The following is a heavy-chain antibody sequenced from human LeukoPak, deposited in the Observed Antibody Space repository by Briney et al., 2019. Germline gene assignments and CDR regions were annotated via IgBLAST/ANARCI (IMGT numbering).Heavy chain of an antibody. D-gene: IGHD3-10*01. CDR3: AREEGVRGVPSPMDV. V-gene: IGHV1-69*05. J-gene: IGHJ6*04. Sequence: SVKASCKASGGTFSSYAISWVRQAPGQGLEWMGRIIPIFGTANYAQKFQGRVTITTDESTSTAYMELSSLRSEDTAVYYCAREEGVRGVPSPMDVWGKGTTVTVSS. CDR1: GGTFSSYA. CDR2: IIPIFGTA.